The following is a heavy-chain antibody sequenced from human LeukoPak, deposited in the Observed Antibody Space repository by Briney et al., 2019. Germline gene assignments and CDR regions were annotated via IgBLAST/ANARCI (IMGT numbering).Heavy chain of an antibody. D-gene: IGHD6-13*01. CDR3: ATDSYSSSWYWSFDL. CDR2: INGDGSST. CDR1: GFTFSSYA. J-gene: IGHJ2*01. V-gene: IGHV3-74*01. Sequence: GGSLRLSCAASGFTFSSYAMSWVRQAPGKGLVWVSRINGDGSSTYDADFVKGRFTISRDNAKNTVYLQMNSLRAEDTAVYYCATDSYSSSWYWSFDLWGRGALVTVSS.